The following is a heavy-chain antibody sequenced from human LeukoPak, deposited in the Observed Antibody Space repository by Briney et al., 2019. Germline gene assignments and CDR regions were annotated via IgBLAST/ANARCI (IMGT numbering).Heavy chain of an antibody. CDR3: ARSSVPWDAFDI. CDR2: ISSSGSTI. V-gene: IGHV3-11*01. J-gene: IGHJ3*02. Sequence: GGSLRLSCAASGFTVSNNYMSWVRQAPGKGLEWVSYISSSGSTIYYADSVKGRFTISRDNAKNSLYLQMNSLRAEDTAVYYCARSSVPWDAFDIWGQGTMVTVSS. D-gene: IGHD5/OR15-5a*01. CDR1: GFTVSNNY.